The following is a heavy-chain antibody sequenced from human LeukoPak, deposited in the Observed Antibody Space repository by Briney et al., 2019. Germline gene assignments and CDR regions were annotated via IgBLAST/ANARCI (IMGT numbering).Heavy chain of an antibody. CDR1: GGSISSSSYY. V-gene: IGHV4-39*01. J-gene: IGHJ4*02. CDR2: IYYSGST. CDR3: ARLPQPSDISTAYANSFDY. D-gene: IGHD3-9*01. Sequence: SETLSLTCTVSGGSISSSSYYWGWIRQPPGKGLEWIGSIYYSGSTYYNPSLKSRVTISVDTSKNQFSLKLSSVTAADTAVYYCARLPQPSDISTAYANSFDYWGQGSLVTVSS.